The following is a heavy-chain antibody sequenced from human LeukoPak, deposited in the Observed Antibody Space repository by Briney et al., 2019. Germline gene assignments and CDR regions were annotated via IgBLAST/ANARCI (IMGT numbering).Heavy chain of an antibody. CDR3: ARLVAATVFDY. CDR2: IIPIFGTA. CDR1: GGTFSSYA. J-gene: IGHJ4*02. Sequence: ASVKVSCKASGGTFSSYAISWVRQAPGQGLEWMGGIIPIFGTANYAQKLQGRVTMTTDTSTSTAYMELRSLRSDDTAVYYCARLVAATVFDYWGQGTLVTVSS. D-gene: IGHD2-15*01. V-gene: IGHV1-69*05.